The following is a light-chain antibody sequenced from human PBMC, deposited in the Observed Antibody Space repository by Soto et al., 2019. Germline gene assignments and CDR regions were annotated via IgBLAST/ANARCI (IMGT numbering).Light chain of an antibody. CDR2: KVS. CDR3: MEGTHWPLA. Sequence: DVVLTQSPLSLPVTLGQPASISCRSSQSLVFSDGNTYLNWFQQRPGQSPRRLIHKVSNRDSGVPDRFSGSGSGTDFTLKISRVEAEDFGVYYCMEGTHWPLAFGQGTKVEIK. V-gene: IGKV2-30*01. CDR1: QSLVFSDGNTY. J-gene: IGKJ1*01.